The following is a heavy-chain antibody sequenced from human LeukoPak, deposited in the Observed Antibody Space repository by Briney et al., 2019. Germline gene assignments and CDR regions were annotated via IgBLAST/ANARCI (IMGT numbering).Heavy chain of an antibody. J-gene: IGHJ4*02. CDR3: TWMATILTVQH. V-gene: IGHV3-15*01. CDR2: SRNDRIT. Sequence: GESLRLSCVLSGRTFSDAWMSWVRQAPGKGLGLVCRSRNDRITDYSAPVQGRCSISIDNSKNTFYLQMNSLRTADPGMDFYTWMATILTVQHWRQGTLVTVSS. CDR1: GRTFSDAW. D-gene: IGHD5-12*01.